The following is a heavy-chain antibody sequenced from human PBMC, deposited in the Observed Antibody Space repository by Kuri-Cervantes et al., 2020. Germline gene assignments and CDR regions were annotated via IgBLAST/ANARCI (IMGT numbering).Heavy chain of an antibody. D-gene: IGHD3-9*01. CDR3: ESLRGNVLRYFDWSSDAFDI. CDR1: GFTFSSYE. J-gene: IGHJ3*02. CDR2: ISSSGSTI. V-gene: IGHV3-48*03. Sequence: LSLTCAASGFTFSSYEVNWVRQAPGKGLEWVSYISSSGSTIYYADSVKGRFTISRDNAKNSLYLQMNSLRAEDTAVYYCESLRGNVLRYFDWSSDAFDIWGQGTMVTVSS.